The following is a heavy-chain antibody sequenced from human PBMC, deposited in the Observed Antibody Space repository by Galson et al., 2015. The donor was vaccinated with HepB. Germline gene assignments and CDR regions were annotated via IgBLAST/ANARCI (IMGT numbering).Heavy chain of an antibody. J-gene: IGHJ5*02. V-gene: IGHV5-10-1*01. Sequence: QSGAEVKKPGESLRISCKGSGYIFTSYWISWVRQMPGKGLEWMGRIDPSDSYSNYSPSFQGHVIISVDKSVSTAYLQWSSLKASDTAMYYCARHREGLTAVAGTAGDLLDPWGQGTLVTVSS. CDR1: GYIFTSYW. CDR2: IDPSDSYS. D-gene: IGHD6-19*01. CDR3: ARHREGLTAVAGTAGDLLDP.